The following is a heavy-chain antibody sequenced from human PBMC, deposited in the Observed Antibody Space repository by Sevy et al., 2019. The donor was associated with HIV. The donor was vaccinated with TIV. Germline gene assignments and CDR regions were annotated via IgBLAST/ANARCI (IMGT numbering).Heavy chain of an antibody. J-gene: IGHJ4*02. V-gene: IGHV1-18*01. CDR2: ISAYNGNT. CDR1: GYTFTRFG. Sequence: ASVKVSCKASGYTFTRFGINWVRQAPGQGPEWMGWISAYNGNTDYAQKFQDRVTMTTDTSTSTAYMELRSLRSDDTAVYYCARDGLRELYRSSWSSLFDYWGQGTLVTVSS. D-gene: IGHD6-13*01. CDR3: ARDGLRELYRSSWSSLFDY.